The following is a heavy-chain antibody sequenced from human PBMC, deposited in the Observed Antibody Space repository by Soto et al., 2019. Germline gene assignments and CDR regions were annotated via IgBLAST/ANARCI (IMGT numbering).Heavy chain of an antibody. CDR1: GDTFSSYA. D-gene: IGHD3-22*01. V-gene: IGHV1-69*06. Sequence: SVKVSCKASGDTFSSYAISWVRQAPGQGLEWMGGIIPIFGTANYAQKFKGRVTITADKSTSTAYMELISLRSEDTAIYYCARGWYYYDSSGYAFDYWGQGTQVTVSS. CDR3: ARGWYYYDSSGYAFDY. CDR2: IIPIFGTA. J-gene: IGHJ4*02.